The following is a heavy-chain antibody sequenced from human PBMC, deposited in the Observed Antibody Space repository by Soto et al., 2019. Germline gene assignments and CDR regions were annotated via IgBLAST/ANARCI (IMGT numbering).Heavy chain of an antibody. D-gene: IGHD5-12*01. Sequence: EVQLLESGGGLVQPGGSLRLSCAASGFTFTSYAMSWVRQAPGKGLEWVSTISGSGGSTYYADSVKGRFTISRDNSKYTLNLQMNSLRAEDRAVYYCAKARGYSGYDFDYWGQGTLVTVSS. CDR2: ISGSGGST. V-gene: IGHV3-23*01. CDR3: AKARGYSGYDFDY. J-gene: IGHJ4*02. CDR1: GFTFTSYA.